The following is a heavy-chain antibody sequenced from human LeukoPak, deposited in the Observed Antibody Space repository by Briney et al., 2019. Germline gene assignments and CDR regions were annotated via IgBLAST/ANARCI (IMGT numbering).Heavy chain of an antibody. CDR2: INPNSGGT. V-gene: IGHV1-2*02. Sequence: ASVKVSCKASGYTFTGYYMHWVRQAPGQGLEWMGWINPNSGGTNYAQKFQGRVTMTRDTSISTAYMELSRLRSHDTAVYYCTRGGGWGSAPRFDPWGQGTLVTVSS. D-gene: IGHD7-27*01. CDR1: GYTFTGYY. CDR3: TRGGGWGSAPRFDP. J-gene: IGHJ5*02.